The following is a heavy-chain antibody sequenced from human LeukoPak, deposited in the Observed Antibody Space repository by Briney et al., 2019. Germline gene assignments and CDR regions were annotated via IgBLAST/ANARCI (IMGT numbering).Heavy chain of an antibody. V-gene: IGHV4-38-2*02. Sequence: SETLSLTCTVSGYSISSGYYWGWIRQPPGKGLEWIGSIYHSGSTYYNPSLKSRVTISVDTSKNQFSLRLSSVTAADTAVYYCATAYSSSFFDYWGQGTLVTVSS. CDR1: GYSISSGYY. D-gene: IGHD6-6*01. CDR2: IYHSGST. J-gene: IGHJ4*02. CDR3: ATAYSSSFFDY.